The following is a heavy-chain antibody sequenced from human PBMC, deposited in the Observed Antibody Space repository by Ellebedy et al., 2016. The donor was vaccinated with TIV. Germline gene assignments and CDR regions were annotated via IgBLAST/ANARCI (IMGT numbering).Heavy chain of an antibody. CDR1: GFTFSGSA. V-gene: IGHV3-73*01. D-gene: IGHD3-10*01. CDR2: IRSKANSYAT. CDR3: TSPGALDAFDI. Sequence: GESLKISXAASGFTFSGSAMHWVRQASGKGLEWVGRIRSKANSYATAYAASVKGRFTISRDDSKNTAYLQMNSLKTEDTAVYYCTSPGALDAFDIWGQGTMVTVSS. J-gene: IGHJ3*02.